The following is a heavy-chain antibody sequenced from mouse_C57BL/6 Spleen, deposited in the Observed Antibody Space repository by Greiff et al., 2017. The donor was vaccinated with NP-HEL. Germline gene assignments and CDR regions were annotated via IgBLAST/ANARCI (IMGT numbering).Heavy chain of an antibody. CDR2: IFPGSGST. CDR3: ARAYYEGY. CDR1: GYTFTDYY. D-gene: IGHD1-1*01. V-gene: IGHV1-75*01. Sequence: QVQLQQSGPELVKPGASVKISCKASGYTFTDYYINWVKQRPGQGLEGIGWIFPGSGSTYYNEKFKGKATLTVDKSSSTAYMLRSSLTSEDSAVYFCARAYYEGYWGQGTTLTVSS. J-gene: IGHJ2*01.